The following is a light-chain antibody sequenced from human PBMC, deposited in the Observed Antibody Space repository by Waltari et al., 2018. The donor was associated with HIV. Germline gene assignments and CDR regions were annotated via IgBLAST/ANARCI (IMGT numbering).Light chain of an antibody. J-gene: IGKJ2*01. CDR3: QQSYSTPYT. Sequence: DIVMTLSPDSLAVCLGERATINCKSSQSVLYSSNKKNYLAWCQQKPGQPPKLLMYCSSSRSSGVPQRFSGSRSAIAFTLTIISLQAEDVAVNYCQQSYSTPYTFGQGTKLQIK. CDR1: QSVLYSSNKKNY. V-gene: IGKV4-1*01. CDR2: CSS.